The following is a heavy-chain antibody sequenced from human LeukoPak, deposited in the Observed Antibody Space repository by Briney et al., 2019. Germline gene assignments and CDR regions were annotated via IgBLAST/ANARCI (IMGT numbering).Heavy chain of an antibody. J-gene: IGHJ4*02. CDR2: INSDGSST. Sequence: GGSLRLSCAASGFTFSSYWMHWVRQAPGKGLVWVPRINSDGSSTSYADSVKGRFTISRDNAKNTLYLQMNSLRAEDTAVYYCAKDLDTAMVTNLFDYWGQGTLVTVSS. CDR1: GFTFSSYW. CDR3: AKDLDTAMVTNLFDY. D-gene: IGHD5-18*01. V-gene: IGHV3-74*01.